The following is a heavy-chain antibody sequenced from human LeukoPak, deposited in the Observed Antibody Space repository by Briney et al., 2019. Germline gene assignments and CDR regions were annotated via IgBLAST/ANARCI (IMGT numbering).Heavy chain of an antibody. J-gene: IGHJ4*02. CDR1: GFTFSSYA. CDR3: AKWSRYDILTGDDYYFDY. D-gene: IGHD3-9*01. V-gene: IGHV3-23*01. CDR2: ISGSGGST. Sequence: GGSLRLSCAASGFTFSSYAMSWVRQAPGKGLEWVSAISGSGGSTYYADSVKGRFTISRDNSKNTLYLQMNSLRAEDTAVYYCAKWSRYDILTGDDYYFDYWGQGTLVTVSS.